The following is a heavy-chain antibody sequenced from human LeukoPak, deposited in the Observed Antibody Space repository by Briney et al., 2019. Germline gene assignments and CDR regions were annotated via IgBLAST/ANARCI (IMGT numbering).Heavy chain of an antibody. CDR2: INPNSGGT. CDR1: GYSFTDKY. CDR3: ARAGGRSWFDP. V-gene: IGHV1-2*06. J-gene: IGHJ5*02. Sequence: ASVKVSCKASGYSFTDKYMHWVRQAPGQGLEWMGRINPNSGGTNYAQKLQGRVTMTTDTSMSTAYMELSRLTSDDTAVYYCARAGGRSWFDPWGQGTLVTVSS. D-gene: IGHD2-15*01.